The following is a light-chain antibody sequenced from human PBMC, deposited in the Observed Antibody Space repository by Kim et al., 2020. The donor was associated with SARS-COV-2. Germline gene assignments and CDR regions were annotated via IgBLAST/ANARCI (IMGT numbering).Light chain of an antibody. CDR1: NNNIGYQG. CDR2: ISN. Sequence: QAGLTQPPSVSKGLRQTATLTCAGNNNNIGYQGALWLQQHQGHPPKVVSDISNNRPSGISERLSGARSGNTASLTINGLQPEDEADYYCSAWDSSLGGWVFGGGTQLTVL. V-gene: IGLV10-54*01. J-gene: IGLJ3*02. CDR3: SAWDSSLGGWV.